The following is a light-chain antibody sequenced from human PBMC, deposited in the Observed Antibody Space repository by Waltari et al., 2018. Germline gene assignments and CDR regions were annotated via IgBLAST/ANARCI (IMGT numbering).Light chain of an antibody. J-gene: IGLJ3*02. V-gene: IGLV8-61*01. CDR1: SGSLSTTTP. CDR3: ALYMGSGIWV. CDR2: KAN. Sequence: HNVVTQAPSLTVSPGGTVTLTCALSSGSLSTTTPATWYQQTPGQAPRTLVYKANARSSGVPDRFSGSILGNTAALTITGAQADDESDYYCALYMGSGIWVFGGGTRLTVL.